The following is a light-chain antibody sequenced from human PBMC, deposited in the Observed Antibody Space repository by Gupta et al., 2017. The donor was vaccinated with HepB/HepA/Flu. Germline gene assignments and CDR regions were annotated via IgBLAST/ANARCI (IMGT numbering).Light chain of an antibody. Sequence: DIQMTQSPSTLSASVGDRVTITCRASQSISSWLAWYQQKPGKAPKLLTYKASSLESGVPSRFSGSGSGTEFTLTISSLQPDDFATYYCQQDNSYPPTFGQGTKVEIK. CDR1: QSISSW. J-gene: IGKJ1*01. V-gene: IGKV1-5*03. CDR3: QQDNSYPPT. CDR2: KAS.